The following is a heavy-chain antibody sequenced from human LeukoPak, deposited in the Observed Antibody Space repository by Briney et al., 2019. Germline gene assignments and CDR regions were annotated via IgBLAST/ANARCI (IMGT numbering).Heavy chain of an antibody. V-gene: IGHV5-51*01. D-gene: IGHD2-2*01. Sequence: GESLKISCKGSGYSFTSYWIGWVRQMPGKGLEWMGIIYPGDSDTRYSPSFQGQVTISADKSISTAYLQWSSLKASDTAMYYCARLGRCSSTSCYLDYWGQGTLVTVSS. CDR2: IYPGDSDT. CDR3: ARLGRCSSTSCYLDY. CDR1: GYSFTSYW. J-gene: IGHJ4*02.